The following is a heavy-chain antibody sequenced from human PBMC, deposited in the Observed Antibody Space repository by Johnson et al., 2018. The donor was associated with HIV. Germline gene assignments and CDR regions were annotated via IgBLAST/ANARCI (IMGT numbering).Heavy chain of an antibody. CDR1: EFAFKRHR. CDR2: IYSGGSP. D-gene: IGHD5-12*01. J-gene: IGHJ3*02. CDR3: ARDESGYDEGFDAFDI. V-gene: IGHV3-66*02. Sequence: VQLVESGGGLVQPARSLRLSSAASEFAFKRHRINWVRQVPGKGLEWVSVIYSGGSPYYADSVKGRFTISRDNSKNTLYLQMNSLRAEDTAVYYCARDESGYDEGFDAFDIWGQGTMVTVSS.